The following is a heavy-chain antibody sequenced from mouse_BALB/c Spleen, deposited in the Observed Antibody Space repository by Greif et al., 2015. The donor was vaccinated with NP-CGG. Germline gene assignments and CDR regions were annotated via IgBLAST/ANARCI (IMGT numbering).Heavy chain of an antibody. V-gene: IGHV5-6-2*01. D-gene: IGHD1-1*01. Sequence: EVHLVESGGGLVKLGGSLKLSCVASGFTFSSYYMSWVRQTPEKRLELVAAINSNGGSTYYPDTVKGRFTISRDNAKNTLYLQMSSLKSEDTALYYCARGGTTVFDYWGQGTTLTVFS. CDR3: ARGGTTVFDY. J-gene: IGHJ2*01. CDR2: INSNGGST. CDR1: GFTFSSYY.